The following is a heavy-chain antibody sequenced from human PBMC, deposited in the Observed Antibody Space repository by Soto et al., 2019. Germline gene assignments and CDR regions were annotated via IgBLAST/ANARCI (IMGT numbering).Heavy chain of an antibody. V-gene: IGHV1-69*01. J-gene: IGHJ6*02. Sequence: VQVSCKASGRTFCIYGFSWVRQAPGQGPEWIGEIIPILTTPNYAQKFQGRVTIVADESTTTVYMELSSLKFEDTAVYYCATSVGIAPTGEDGMDVWGQGTSVTVSS. D-gene: IGHD2-8*02. CDR3: ATSVGIAPTGEDGMDV. CDR2: IIPILTTP. CDR1: GRTFCIYG.